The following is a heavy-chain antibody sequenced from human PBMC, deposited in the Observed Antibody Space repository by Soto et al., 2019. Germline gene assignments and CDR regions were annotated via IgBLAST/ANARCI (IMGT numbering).Heavy chain of an antibody. Sequence: QVQLVQSGAEVKKPGSSVKVSCKASGGTFSSYAISWVRQAPGQGLEWLGGIFPIFGTANYAQKFQVRVTITGDESTSTAYMVLSSLRSEDTAVYYCARSPIPTYYDFWSGYYKTALFDYWGQGTLVTVSS. CDR1: GGTFSSYA. CDR2: IFPIFGTA. D-gene: IGHD3-3*01. V-gene: IGHV1-69*01. J-gene: IGHJ4*02. CDR3: ARSPIPTYYDFWSGYYKTALFDY.